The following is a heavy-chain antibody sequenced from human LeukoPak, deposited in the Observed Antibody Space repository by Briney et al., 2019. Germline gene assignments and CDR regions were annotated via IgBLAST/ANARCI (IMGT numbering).Heavy chain of an antibody. Sequence: SETLSLTCTVSGGSISSYYWSWIRQPPGKGLEWIGYIYYSGSTNYNPSLKSRVTISVDTSKNQFSLKLSSVTAADTAVYYCARHIDSSSYQVGFDPWGQGTLVTVSS. CDR2: IYYSGST. CDR3: ARHIDSSSYQVGFDP. J-gene: IGHJ5*02. CDR1: GGSISSYY. D-gene: IGHD6-13*01. V-gene: IGHV4-59*08.